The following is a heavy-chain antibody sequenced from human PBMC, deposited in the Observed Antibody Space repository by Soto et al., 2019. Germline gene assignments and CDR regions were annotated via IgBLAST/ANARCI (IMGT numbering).Heavy chain of an antibody. J-gene: IGHJ4*02. V-gene: IGHV4-59*12. CDR3: ARDNYYDSSGYHADVQ. Sequence: SETLSLTCTVSGGSISSYYWSWIRQPPEKGLEWNGYIYYNGSTNYNPSLKSRVTISVDTSKNQFSLKLSSVTAADTAVYYCARDNYYDSSGYHADVQWGQGTLVTVSS. D-gene: IGHD3-22*01. CDR1: GGSISSYY. CDR2: IYYNGST.